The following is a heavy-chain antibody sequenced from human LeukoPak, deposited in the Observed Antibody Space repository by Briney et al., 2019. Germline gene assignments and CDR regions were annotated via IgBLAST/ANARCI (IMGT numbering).Heavy chain of an antibody. V-gene: IGHV1-69*13. Sequence: ASVKVSCKAPGGTFSSYAISWVRQAPGQGLEWMGGITPIFGTANYAQKFQGRVTITADESTSTAYMELSSLRSEDTAVYYCARDGRTYYYGSGSYPEYYFDYWGQGTLVTVSS. D-gene: IGHD3-10*01. CDR3: ARDGRTYYYGSGSYPEYYFDY. J-gene: IGHJ4*02. CDR2: ITPIFGTA. CDR1: GGTFSSYA.